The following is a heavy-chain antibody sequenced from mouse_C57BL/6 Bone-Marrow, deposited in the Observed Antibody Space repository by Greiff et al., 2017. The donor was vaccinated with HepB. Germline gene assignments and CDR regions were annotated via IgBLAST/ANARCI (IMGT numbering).Heavy chain of an antibody. CDR2: ISYDGSN. V-gene: IGHV3-6*01. CDR1: GYSITSGYY. CDR3: ARDVRGFAY. Sequence: VQLQQSGPGLVKPSQSLSLTCSVTGYSITSGYYWNWIRQFPGNKLEWMGYISYDGSNNYNPSLKNRISITRDTSKNQFFLKLNSVTTEDTATYYCARDVRGFAYWGQGTLVTVSA. J-gene: IGHJ3*01.